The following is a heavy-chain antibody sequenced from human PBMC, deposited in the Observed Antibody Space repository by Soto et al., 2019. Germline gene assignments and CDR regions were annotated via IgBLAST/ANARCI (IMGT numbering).Heavy chain of an antibody. Sequence: PSETLSLTCTVAGGSISCFYWSWVRQPAGKGLEWIGRIESSGTTKYKPSLRNRGTMSVDTSTDQYPLNLASMTAADTAGYFCARGPFCGDDCYFDVWGQGTQVTVSS. V-gene: IGHV4-4*07. CDR3: ARGPFCGDDCYFDV. D-gene: IGHD2-21*02. J-gene: IGHJ4*02. CDR1: GGSISCFY. CDR2: IESSGTT.